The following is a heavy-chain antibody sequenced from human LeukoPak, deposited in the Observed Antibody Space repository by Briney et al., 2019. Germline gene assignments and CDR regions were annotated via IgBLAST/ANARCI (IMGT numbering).Heavy chain of an antibody. V-gene: IGHV3-21*01. D-gene: IGHD1-26*01. CDR2: ITRSGRSI. Sequence: GESLRLSCAASGFTFSSHNMNWVRQAPGKGLEWVSSITRSGRSIFYADSVKGRFTISRDDAKHILYLQMDSLRVEDTGLYYFAGYSGTYRDYWGQGTLITVSS. CDR3: AGYSGTYRDY. CDR1: GFTFSSHN. J-gene: IGHJ4*02.